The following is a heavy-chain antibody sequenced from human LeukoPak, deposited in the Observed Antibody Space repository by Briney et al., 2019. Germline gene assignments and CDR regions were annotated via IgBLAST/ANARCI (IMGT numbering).Heavy chain of an antibody. V-gene: IGHV3-7*01. CDR1: GFTFRIYW. D-gene: IGHD5/OR15-5a*01. CDR2: IKQDGSEK. Sequence: GGSLRLSCAASGFTFRIYWMSWVRQAPGKGLEWVANIKQDGSEKYYVDSVRSRFTLSRDNAKNSLYLQMDSLRAEDTAVYYCASSVGGFFDYWGQGNLVTVSS. J-gene: IGHJ4*02. CDR3: ASSVGGFFDY.